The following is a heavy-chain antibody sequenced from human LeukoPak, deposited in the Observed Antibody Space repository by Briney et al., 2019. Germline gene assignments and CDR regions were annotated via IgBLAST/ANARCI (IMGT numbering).Heavy chain of an antibody. J-gene: IGHJ2*01. CDR1: GGSISSGSYY. V-gene: IGHV4-61*02. CDR2: IYTSGST. D-gene: IGHD6-6*01. CDR3: ARDLYSSSRVAWYFDL. Sequence: SETLSLTCTVSGGSISSGSYYWSWIRQPAGKGLEWIGRIYTSGSTNYNPSLKSRVTISVDTSKNQFSLKLSSVTAADTAVYYCARDLYSSSRVAWYFDLWGRGTLVTVSS.